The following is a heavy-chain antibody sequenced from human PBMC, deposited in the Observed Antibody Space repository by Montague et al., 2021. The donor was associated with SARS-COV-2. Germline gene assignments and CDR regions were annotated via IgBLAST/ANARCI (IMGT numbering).Heavy chain of an antibody. V-gene: IGHV2-5*02. CDR1: GFSLSTSAVS. CDR3: AHKFPSNSGSPVTS. Sequence: PALVKPTQALTLTCTFSGFSLSTSAVSVAWIRQPPGKALEWLALIYGDDDERYSPSLKSRLTITKDTSKNQVVLTMTNMDPVDSATYYCAHKFPSNSGSPVTSWGLGPLVTVSS. J-gene: IGHJ5*02. D-gene: IGHD1-26*01. CDR2: IYGDDDE.